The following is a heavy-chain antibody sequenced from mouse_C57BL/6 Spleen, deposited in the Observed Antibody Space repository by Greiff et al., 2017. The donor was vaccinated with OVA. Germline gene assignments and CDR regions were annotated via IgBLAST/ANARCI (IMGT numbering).Heavy chain of an antibody. CDR3: ARHTTVVATPFDY. D-gene: IGHD1-1*01. Sequence: EVKLMESGGDLVKPGGSLKLSCAASGFTFSSYGMSWVRQTPDKRLEWVATISSGGSYTYYPDSVKGRFTISRDNAKNTLYLQMSSLKSEDTAMYYCARHTTVVATPFDYWGQGTTLTVSS. CDR2: ISSGGSYT. V-gene: IGHV5-6*01. J-gene: IGHJ2*01. CDR1: GFTFSSYG.